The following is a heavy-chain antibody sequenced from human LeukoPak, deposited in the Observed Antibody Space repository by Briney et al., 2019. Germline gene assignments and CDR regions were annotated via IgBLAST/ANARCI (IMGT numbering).Heavy chain of an antibody. J-gene: IGHJ4*02. CDR2: INPSGGST. D-gene: IGHD3-22*01. V-gene: IGHV1-46*01. CDR1: GYTFTSYY. CDR3: ARWTEAQGPHYYDSSGFDH. Sequence: ASVKVSCKASGYTFTSYYMHWVRQAPGQGLEWMGIINPSGGSTSYAQKFQGRVTMTRDTSTSTVYMELSSLRSEDTAVYYCARWTEAQGPHYYDSSGFDHWGQGTLVTVSS.